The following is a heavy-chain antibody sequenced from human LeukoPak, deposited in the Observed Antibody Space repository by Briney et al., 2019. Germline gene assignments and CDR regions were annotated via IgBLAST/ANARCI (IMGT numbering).Heavy chain of an antibody. CDR2: ISAYNGNT. Sequence: GWISAYNGNTNYAQKLQGRVTMTTDTSTSTAYMELRSLRSDDTAVYYCARVRRAAADFDYWGQGTLVTVSS. D-gene: IGHD6-13*01. CDR3: ARVRRAAADFDY. V-gene: IGHV1-18*01. J-gene: IGHJ4*02.